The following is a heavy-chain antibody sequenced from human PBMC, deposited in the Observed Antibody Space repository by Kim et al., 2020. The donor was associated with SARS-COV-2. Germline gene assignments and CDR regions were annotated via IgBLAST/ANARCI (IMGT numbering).Heavy chain of an antibody. CDR1: GFTFSSYG. CDR2: IWYDGSNK. CDR3: ARDLMVGDWGESDH. J-gene: IGHJ4*02. V-gene: IGHV3-33*01. D-gene: IGHD3-10*02. Sequence: GGSLRLSCAASGFTFSSYGMHWVRQAPGKGLEWVAVIWYDGSNKYYADSVKGRFTISRDNSKNTLYLQMNSLRAEDTAVYYCARDLMVGDWGESDHWGQGTLVTVSS.